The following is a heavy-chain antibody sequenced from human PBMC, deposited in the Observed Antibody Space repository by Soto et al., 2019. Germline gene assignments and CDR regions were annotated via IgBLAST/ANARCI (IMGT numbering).Heavy chain of an antibody. CDR3: ARGDNHGSGSYYPFDY. CDR1: GGSFSGYY. CDR2: INHSGST. J-gene: IGHJ4*02. Sequence: PSETLSLTCAVYGGSFSGYYWSWIRQPPGKGLEWIGEINHSGSTNYNPSLKSRVTISVDTSKNQFPLKLSSVTAADTAVYYCARGDNHGSGSYYPFDYWGQGTLVTVSS. V-gene: IGHV4-34*01. D-gene: IGHD3-10*01.